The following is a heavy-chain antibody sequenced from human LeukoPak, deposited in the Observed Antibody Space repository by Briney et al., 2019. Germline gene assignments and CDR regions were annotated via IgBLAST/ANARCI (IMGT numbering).Heavy chain of an antibody. CDR3: ARGPPAKPGTGYYYGMDV. CDR2: INHSGST. D-gene: IGHD2-2*01. CDR1: GFTFNNAW. V-gene: IGHV4-34*01. J-gene: IGHJ6*02. Sequence: GSLRLSCAASGFTFNNAWMNWVRHPPGKGLEWIGEINHSGSTNYNPSLKSRVTISVDMSKNQFSLKLSSVTAADTAVYYCARGPPAKPGTGYYYGMDVWGQGTTVTVSS.